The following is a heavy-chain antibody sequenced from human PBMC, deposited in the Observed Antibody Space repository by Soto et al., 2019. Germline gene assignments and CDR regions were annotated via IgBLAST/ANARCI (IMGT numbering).Heavy chain of an antibody. J-gene: IGHJ6*02. CDR1: GGSISSYY. V-gene: IGHV4-59*01. CDR3: ARERIRGGYKAYYYYGMDV. CDR2: IYYSGST. D-gene: IGHD6-25*01. Sequence: SETLSLTCTVSGGSISSYYWSWIRQPPGKGLEWIGYIYYSGSTNYNPSLKSRVTISVDTSKNQFSLKLSSVTAADTAVYYCARERIRGGYKAYYYYGMDVWGQGTTVTVSS.